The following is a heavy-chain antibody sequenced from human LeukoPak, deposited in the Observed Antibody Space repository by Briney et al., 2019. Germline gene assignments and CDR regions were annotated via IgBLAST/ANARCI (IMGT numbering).Heavy chain of an antibody. V-gene: IGHV3-48*02. D-gene: IGHD4-17*01. Sequence: GGSLRLSCAASGFTFSNYNMNWVRQAPGKGLEWVSYISSSGSTIYYADSVKGRFTISRDNAENSLHLQMNSLRDEDTAVYYCASTVTPFDYWGQGTLVTVSS. CDR3: ASTVTPFDY. CDR2: ISSSGSTI. CDR1: GFTFSNYN. J-gene: IGHJ4*02.